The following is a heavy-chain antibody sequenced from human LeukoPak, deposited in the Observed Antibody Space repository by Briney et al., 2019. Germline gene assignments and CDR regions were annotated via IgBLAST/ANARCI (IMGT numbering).Heavy chain of an antibody. CDR2: MNPNSGNT. J-gene: IGHJ6*03. V-gene: IGHV1-8*03. CDR3: ARLFGEPYYYYYMDV. D-gene: IGHD3-10*02. CDR1: GYTFTSYD. Sequence: GASVKVSCKASGYTFTSYDINWVRQATGQGLEWMGWMNPNSGNTGYAQKFQGRVTITRNTSISTAYMELSSLRSEDTAVYYCARLFGEPYYYYYMDVWGKGTTVTVSS.